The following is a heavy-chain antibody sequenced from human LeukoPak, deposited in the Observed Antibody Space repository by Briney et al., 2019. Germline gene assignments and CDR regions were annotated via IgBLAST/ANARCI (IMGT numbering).Heavy chain of an antibody. CDR3: ARRGYYYDSSGYYP. Sequence: SETLSLTCTVSGGSISSSSYYWGWIRQPPGKGLEWIGSIYYSGSTYYNPSLKSRVTISVNTSKNQFSLKLSSVTAADTAVYYCARRGYYYDSSGYYPWGQGTLVTVSS. J-gene: IGHJ5*02. V-gene: IGHV4-39*01. CDR1: GGSISSSSYY. D-gene: IGHD3-22*01. CDR2: IYYSGST.